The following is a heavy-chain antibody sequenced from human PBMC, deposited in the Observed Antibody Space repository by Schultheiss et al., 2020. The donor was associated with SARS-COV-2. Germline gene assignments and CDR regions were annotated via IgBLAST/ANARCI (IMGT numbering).Heavy chain of an antibody. CDR3: ARGLGGY. Sequence: SETLSLTCTVSGGSISSGSYYWSWIRQPAGKGLEWIGSIYYSGSTNYNPSLKSRVTISVDTSKNQFSLKLSSVTAADTAVYYCARGLGGYWGQGTLVTVSS. J-gene: IGHJ4*02. D-gene: IGHD3-16*01. CDR2: IYYSGST. CDR1: GGSISSGSYY. V-gene: IGHV4-61*02.